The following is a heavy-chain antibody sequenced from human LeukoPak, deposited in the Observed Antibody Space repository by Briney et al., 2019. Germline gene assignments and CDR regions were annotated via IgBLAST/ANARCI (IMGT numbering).Heavy chain of an antibody. CDR2: IYNTGST. D-gene: IGHD1-26*01. CDR3: ARDHSGSHSYYHYYYGLDV. CDR1: GGSLSKYY. V-gene: IGHV4-59*12. J-gene: IGHJ6*02. Sequence: SETLSLTCTVSGGSLSKYYWSWIRQAPGKGLEWIGNIYNTGSTNYNPSLMSRVTILVDTSKNQFSLKLSSVTAADTAVYYCARDHSGSHSYYHYYYGLDVWGQGTTVSVSS.